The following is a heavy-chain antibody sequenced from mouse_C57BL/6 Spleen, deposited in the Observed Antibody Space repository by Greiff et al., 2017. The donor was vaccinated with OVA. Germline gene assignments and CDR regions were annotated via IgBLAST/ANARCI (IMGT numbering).Heavy chain of an antibody. CDR3: ARDSDYDKVYYAMDY. J-gene: IGHJ4*01. CDR1: GFTFSSYA. D-gene: IGHD2-4*01. V-gene: IGHV5-4*01. CDR2: ISDGGSYT. Sequence: EVQGVESGGGLVKPGGSLKLSCAASGFTFSSYAMSWVRQTPEKRLEWVATISDGGSYTYYPDNVKGRFTISRDNAKNNLYLQMSHLKSEDTAMYYCARDSDYDKVYYAMDYWGQGTSVTVSS.